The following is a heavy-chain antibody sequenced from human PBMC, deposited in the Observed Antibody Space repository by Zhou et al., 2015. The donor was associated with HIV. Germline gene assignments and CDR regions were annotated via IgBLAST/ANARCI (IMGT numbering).Heavy chain of an antibody. CDR2: XTPMFGTA. CDR1: GAPFNTFA. D-gene: IGHD4-17*01. V-gene: IGHV1-69*06. Sequence: QVQLVQSGAELRKPGSSVKVSCKTSGAPFNTFALNWVRQAPGQGPEWMGTXTPMFGTADYARKFQGRVSITADTSTRTGYMELNSLRYEDTAVYYCARGFSHGDYEVFFKEWGQGTLITVSS. J-gene: IGHJ1*01. CDR3: ARGFSHGDYEVFFKE.